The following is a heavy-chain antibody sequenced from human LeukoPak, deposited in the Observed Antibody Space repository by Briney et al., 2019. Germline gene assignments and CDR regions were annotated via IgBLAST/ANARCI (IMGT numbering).Heavy chain of an antibody. J-gene: IGHJ4*02. CDR3: ARDLEQYDFWSGYYPDY. D-gene: IGHD3-3*01. Sequence: ASVKVSCKASGYTFTGYYMHWVRQAPGQGLEWMGRINPNSGGTNYAQKFQGRVTMTRDTSVSTAYMELSRLRSDDTAVYYCARDLEQYDFWSGYYPDYWRQGTLVTVSS. CDR2: INPNSGGT. CDR1: GYTFTGYY. V-gene: IGHV1-2*06.